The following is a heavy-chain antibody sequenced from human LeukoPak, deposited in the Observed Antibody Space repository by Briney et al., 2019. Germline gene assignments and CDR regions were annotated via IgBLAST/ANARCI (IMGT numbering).Heavy chain of an antibody. V-gene: IGHV4-30-2*01. CDR2: IFDSGRT. J-gene: IGHJ3*02. CDR1: GASISSGDYF. Sequence: PSETLSLTCTVSGASISSGDYFWTWIRQPPGKGLEWIGYIFDSGRTDFNPSLKSRVTISVDTSKNQFSLKLSSVTAADTAVYYCALPGPTVNDAFDIWGQGTMVTVSS. CDR3: ALPGPTVNDAFDI. D-gene: IGHD4-17*01.